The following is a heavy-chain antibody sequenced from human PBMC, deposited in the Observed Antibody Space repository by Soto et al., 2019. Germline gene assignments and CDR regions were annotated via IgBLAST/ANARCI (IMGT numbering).Heavy chain of an antibody. V-gene: IGHV3-43*01. CDR1: GCTFDDYT. CDR2: ISWDGGST. D-gene: IGHD3-22*01. CDR3: AKQRLYYDSSGPLDY. J-gene: IGHJ4*02. Sequence: GGSLRLSCAAAGCTFDDYTMRWVRKDPGKGLEWVSLISWDGGSTYYADSVKGRFTISRDNSKNSLYLQMNSLRTEDTALYYCAKQRLYYDSSGPLDYWGQGTLVTVSS.